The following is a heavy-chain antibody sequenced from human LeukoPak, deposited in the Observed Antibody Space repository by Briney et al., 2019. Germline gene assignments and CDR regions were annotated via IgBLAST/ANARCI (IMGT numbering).Heavy chain of an antibody. CDR3: ARDSTGWQADSFDI. Sequence: GGSLRLSCAASGFTFSSYWMSWFRQAPGKGLEWVADIKQDGSEQYYVDSVRGRFTISRDNGKNSLYLQMNSLRVEDTAVYFCARDSTGWQADSFDIWGQGTMVTVSS. V-gene: IGHV3-7*01. D-gene: IGHD2-8*02. CDR2: IKQDGSEQ. J-gene: IGHJ3*02. CDR1: GFTFSSYW.